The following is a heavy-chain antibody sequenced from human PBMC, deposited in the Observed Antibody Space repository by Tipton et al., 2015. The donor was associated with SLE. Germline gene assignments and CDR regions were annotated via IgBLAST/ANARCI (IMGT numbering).Heavy chain of an antibody. V-gene: IGHV4-59*12. CDR1: GGSIRSDY. CDR3: ARYIVVVRYFDY. D-gene: IGHD2-21*01. CDR2: IYYSGST. J-gene: IGHJ4*02. Sequence: TLSLTCNVSGGSIRSDYWNWIRQPPGKGLEWIGYIYYSGSTNYNPSLKSRVTISVDTSKNQFSLKLSSVTAADTAVYYCARYIVVVRYFDYWGQGTLVTVSS.